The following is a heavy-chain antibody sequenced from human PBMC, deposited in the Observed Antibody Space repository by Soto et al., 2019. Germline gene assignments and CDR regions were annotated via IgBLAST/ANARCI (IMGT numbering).Heavy chain of an antibody. D-gene: IGHD3-3*01. Sequence: PGGSLRLSCAASGFTFSSYCIHWVRQAPCKGLEWVAVISYDGINKYYADSVKGRFTISRDNSKNTLYLQMNSLRAEDTAVYYCAKVKDFWSDYGMDVWGQGTTVAVSS. CDR1: GFTFSSYC. CDR2: ISYDGINK. V-gene: IGHV3-30*18. J-gene: IGHJ6*02. CDR3: AKVKDFWSDYGMDV.